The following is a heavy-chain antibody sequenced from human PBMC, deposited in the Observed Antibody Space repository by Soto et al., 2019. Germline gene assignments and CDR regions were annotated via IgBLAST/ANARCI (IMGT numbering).Heavy chain of an antibody. CDR3: ARGQPVWYGDLTPYHRDMDV. D-gene: IGHD3-10*01. CDR1: GGSFDDFY. CDR2: ISHDGGT. J-gene: IGHJ6*02. V-gene: IGHV4-34*02. Sequence: QVQLQQWGAGLLRPSETLSLTCAFYGGSFDDFYWSWVRQSPGKGLEWVGEISHDGGTNYSPSLESRVPISAGSSKNQFSPHLRSVTAADTGLYYCARGQPVWYGDLTPYHRDMDVWGQGTTVTVSS.